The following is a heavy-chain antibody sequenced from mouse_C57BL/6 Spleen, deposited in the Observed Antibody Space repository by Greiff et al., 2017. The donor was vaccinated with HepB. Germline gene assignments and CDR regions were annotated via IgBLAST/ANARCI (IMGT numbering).Heavy chain of an antibody. CDR2: INPYNGGT. CDR1: GYTFTDYY. J-gene: IGHJ2*01. CDR3: ARDYYDYDYFDY. D-gene: IGHD2-4*01. Sequence: EVKLMESGPVLVKPGASVKMSCKASGYTFTDYYMIWVKQSHGKSLEWIGVINPYNGGTSYNQKFKGKATLTVDKSSSTAYMELNSLTSEDSAVYYCARDYYDYDYFDYWGQGTTLTVSS. V-gene: IGHV1-19*01.